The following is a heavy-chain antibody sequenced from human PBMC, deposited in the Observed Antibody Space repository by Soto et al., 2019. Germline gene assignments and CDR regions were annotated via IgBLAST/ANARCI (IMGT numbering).Heavy chain of an antibody. CDR3: ARDGAYCGGDCAIYYYGMDV. D-gene: IGHD2-21*02. CDR1: GYTFTSYA. J-gene: IGHJ6*02. Sequence: VQLVQSGAEVKKPGASVKVSCKASGYTFTSYAMHWVRQAPGQRLEWMGWINAGNGNTKYSQKFQGRVTITRDTSASTAYMELSSLRSEDTAVYYCARDGAYCGGDCAIYYYGMDVWGQGTTVTVSS. CDR2: INAGNGNT. V-gene: IGHV1-3*01.